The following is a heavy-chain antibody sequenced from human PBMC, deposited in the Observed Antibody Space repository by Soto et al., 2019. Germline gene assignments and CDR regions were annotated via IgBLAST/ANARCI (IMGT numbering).Heavy chain of an antibody. CDR3: EREGHCSGGRCSYCFDY. CDR2: INPSGGST. CDR1: GYTVTSYY. Sequence: QVQLVQSGAEVKKPGASVKVSCKASGYTVTSYYMHWVRQAPGQGLEWMGIINPSGGSTSYAQKFQGRVTMTRATSTSTVYMELGSLRSEDTAVYYCEREGHCSGGRCSYCFDYWGQGTLVTVSS. D-gene: IGHD2-15*01. V-gene: IGHV1-46*01. J-gene: IGHJ4*02.